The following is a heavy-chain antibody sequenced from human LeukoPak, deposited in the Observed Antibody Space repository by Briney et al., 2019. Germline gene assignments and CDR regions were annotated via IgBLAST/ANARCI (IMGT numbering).Heavy chain of an antibody. CDR2: INHSRTT. CDR1: GRSFSGYY. J-gene: IGHJ5*02. Sequence: SETLSLTCAVYGRSFSGYYWSWIRQPPGKGLEWIGEINHSRTTNYNPSLKSRVTISVDTSKNQFSLKLSSVTAADTAVYYCARDVDATSGWFDPWGQGTLVTVSS. D-gene: IGHD2-15*01. V-gene: IGHV4-34*01. CDR3: ARDVDATSGWFDP.